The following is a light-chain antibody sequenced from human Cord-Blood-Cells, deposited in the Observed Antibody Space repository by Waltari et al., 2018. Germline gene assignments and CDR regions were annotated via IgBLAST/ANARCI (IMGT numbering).Light chain of an antibody. CDR2: DAS. CDR1: QSVSSY. J-gene: IGKJ1*01. Sequence: EIVSTPSPATLSWSPGERATLSCRASQSVSSYLAWYQQKPGQAPRLLIYDASNRATGIPARFSGSGSGTDFTLTISSLEPEDFAVYYCQQRSNWWTFGQGTKVEIK. CDR3: QQRSNWWT. V-gene: IGKV3-11*01.